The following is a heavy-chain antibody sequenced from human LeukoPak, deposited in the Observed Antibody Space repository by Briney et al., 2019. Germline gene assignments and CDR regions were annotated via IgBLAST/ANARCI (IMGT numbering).Heavy chain of an antibody. CDR1: GFTFSSFG. CDR2: IRYDGDNK. J-gene: IGHJ5*02. Sequence: PGGSLRLSCAASGFTFSSFGMHWVRQAPGKGLEWVAFIRYDGDNKYYADSVKGRFTISRDSSRNMLYLQMSSLRAEDTAVYYCVVITQAWGQGTLVSVSS. V-gene: IGHV3-30*02. CDR3: VVITQA. D-gene: IGHD2/OR15-2a*01.